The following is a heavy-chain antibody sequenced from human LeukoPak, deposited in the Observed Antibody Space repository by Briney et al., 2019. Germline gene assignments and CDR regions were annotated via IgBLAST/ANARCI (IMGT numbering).Heavy chain of an antibody. V-gene: IGHV4-59*01. Sequence: PSETLSLTCTVSGGSISSYYWSWIRQPPGEGLEWIGYIYYSRSTNYNPSLKSRFTISVDTSRNQFSLTLSSVTAADAAVYYCSRVSYGSGSYVDYWGQGALVTVSS. CDR1: GGSISSYY. J-gene: IGHJ4*02. D-gene: IGHD3-10*01. CDR2: IYYSRST. CDR3: SRVSYGSGSYVDY.